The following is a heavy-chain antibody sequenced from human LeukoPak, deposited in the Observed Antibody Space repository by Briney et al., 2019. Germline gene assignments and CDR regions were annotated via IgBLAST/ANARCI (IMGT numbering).Heavy chain of an antibody. J-gene: IGHJ4*02. Sequence: GGSLRLSCAASGFIFSSYALHWVRQAPGKGLEWVAVISFDGDKKKYRDSVKGRFTISRDNSKNTLYLQMNSLRSEDTAIYYCASAANSGFWGQGTLVTVSS. V-gene: IGHV3-30*04. CDR3: ASAANSGF. CDR1: GFIFSSYA. CDR2: ISFDGDKK. D-gene: IGHD5-12*01.